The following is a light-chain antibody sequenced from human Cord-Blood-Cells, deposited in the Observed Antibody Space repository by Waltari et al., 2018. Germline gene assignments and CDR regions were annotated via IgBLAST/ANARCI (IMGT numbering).Light chain of an antibody. V-gene: IGKV3-11*01. J-gene: IGKJ2*01. Sequence: EIVLTQSPATLSLSPGERATLSCRASQSVSSYLAWYQQKPGQAPRLLIYDASNMATGIPARFSGSGSGIDFTLTISSLEPEDFAVYYCQQRSNWPPYTFGQGTKLEIK. CDR1: QSVSSY. CDR3: QQRSNWPPYT. CDR2: DAS.